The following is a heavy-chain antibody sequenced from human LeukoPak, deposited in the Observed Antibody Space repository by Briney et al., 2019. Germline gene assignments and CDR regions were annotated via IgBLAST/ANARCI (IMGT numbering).Heavy chain of an antibody. D-gene: IGHD3-9*01. CDR2: ISSSSSYI. CDR1: GFTFSSYN. J-gene: IGHJ4*02. CDR3: ARNDILTGYYYYFDY. Sequence: GGSLRLSSAASGFTFSSYNMNWVRQAPGKGLEWVSSISSSSSYIYYADSVKGRFTISRDNAKNSLYLQMNSLRAEDTAVYYCARNDILTGYYYYFDYWGQGTLVTVSS. V-gene: IGHV3-21*01.